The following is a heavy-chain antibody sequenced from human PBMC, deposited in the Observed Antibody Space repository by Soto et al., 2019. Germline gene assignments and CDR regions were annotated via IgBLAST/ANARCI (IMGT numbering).Heavy chain of an antibody. J-gene: IGHJ4*02. CDR2: ISGSGGST. CDR3: AKDQVVVVPAAVQYFDY. D-gene: IGHD2-2*01. V-gene: IGHV3-23*01. Sequence: EVQLLESGGGLVQPGGSLRLSCAASGFTFSSYAMSWVRQARGKGLEWVSAISGSGGSTYYADSVKGRFTISRDNSKNTLYLQMNSLRAEDTAVYYCAKDQVVVVPAAVQYFDYWGQGTLVTVSS. CDR1: GFTFSSYA.